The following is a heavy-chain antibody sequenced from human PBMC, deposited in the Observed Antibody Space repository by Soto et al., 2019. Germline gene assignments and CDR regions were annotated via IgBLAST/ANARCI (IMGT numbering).Heavy chain of an antibody. CDR1: GFTFSSYA. D-gene: IGHD4-17*01. J-gene: IGHJ4*02. CDR3: ARSMTTVVTPDY. CDR2: ISYDGSNK. Sequence: QVQLVESGGGVVKPGRSLRLSCAASGFTFSSYAMHWVRQAPGKGLEWVAVISYDGSNKYYADSVKGRFTISRDNSKNTLYLQMNSLRAEDTAVYYCARSMTTVVTPDYWGQGTLVTVSS. V-gene: IGHV3-30-3*01.